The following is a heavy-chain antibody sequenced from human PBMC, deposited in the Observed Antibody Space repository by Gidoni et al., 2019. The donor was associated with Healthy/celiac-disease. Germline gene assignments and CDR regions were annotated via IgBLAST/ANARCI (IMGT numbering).Heavy chain of an antibody. Sequence: EVQLVECGGGLVKPGRSLGVHCAAAGLSCDDYAMHWVRQSPGKGLGWVSGISCNSGSIGYADSVKGRFTISRDNAKNSLYLQMNSLRSEDTALYYCAKVTYSGSYYLNGAFNIWGQGTMVTVSS. V-gene: IGHV3-9*01. CDR3: AKVTYSGSYYLNGAFNI. D-gene: IGHD1-26*01. CDR1: GLSCDDYA. CDR2: ISCNSGSI. J-gene: IGHJ3*02.